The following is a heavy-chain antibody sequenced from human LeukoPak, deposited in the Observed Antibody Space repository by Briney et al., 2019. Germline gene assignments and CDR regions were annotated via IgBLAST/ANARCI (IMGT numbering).Heavy chain of an antibody. CDR3: AREWSAFDF. J-gene: IGHJ3*01. D-gene: IGHD2-15*01. V-gene: IGHV3-33*01. CDR2: AWQHGTDT. Sequence: GRSLRPSCAASGFTCTSYAMHWVRQAPGKGLEWVAVAWQHGTDTAYADSVKGRFTISRDNSKNTLFLQMDSLRAEDTAIYYCAREWSAFDFWGQGTMVTVSS. CDR1: GFTCTSYA.